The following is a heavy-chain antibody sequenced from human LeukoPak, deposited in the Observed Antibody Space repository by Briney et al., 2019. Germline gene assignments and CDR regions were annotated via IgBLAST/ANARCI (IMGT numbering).Heavy chain of an antibody. V-gene: IGHV1-18*01. CDR3: ARSYYYDSSGYYDY. CDR1: GYTFTSYG. CDR2: ISAYNGNT. Sequence: ASVKVSCKASGYTFTSYGISWVRQAPGQGLEWMGWISAYNGNTNYAQKLQGRVTMTTDTSTSTAYMELRSLRSDDTAVYYCARSYYYDSSGYYDYWGQGTLVTVSS. D-gene: IGHD3-22*01. J-gene: IGHJ4*02.